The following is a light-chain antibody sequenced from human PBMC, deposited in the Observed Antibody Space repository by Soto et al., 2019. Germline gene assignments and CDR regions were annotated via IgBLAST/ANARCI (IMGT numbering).Light chain of an antibody. V-gene: IGKV3-20*01. CDR2: GAS. CDR3: QQYEIAPKT. Sequence: EIVLTQSPGTLSLSPGERATLSCRASQSLVSNHLAWYQQKPGQAPRLLIYGASSRATGIPDRFSGSGSGTDLTLSISRVEPEDFAVYYCQQYEIAPKTFGQGTKVDIK. J-gene: IGKJ1*01. CDR1: QSLVSNH.